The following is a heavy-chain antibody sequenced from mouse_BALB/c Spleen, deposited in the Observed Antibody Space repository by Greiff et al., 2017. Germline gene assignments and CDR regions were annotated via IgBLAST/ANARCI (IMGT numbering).Heavy chain of an antibody. CDR1: GFTFSDYY. CDR2: ISDGGSYT. J-gene: IGHJ4*01. Sequence: EVQRVESGGGLVKPGGSLKLSCAASGFTFSDYYMYWVRQTPEKRLEWVATISDGGSYTYYPDSVKGRFTISRDNAKNNLYLQMSSLKSEDTAMYYCARGGYYGSSYEGYYAMDYWGQGTSVTVSS. V-gene: IGHV5-4*02. CDR3: ARGGYYGSSYEGYYAMDY. D-gene: IGHD1-1*01.